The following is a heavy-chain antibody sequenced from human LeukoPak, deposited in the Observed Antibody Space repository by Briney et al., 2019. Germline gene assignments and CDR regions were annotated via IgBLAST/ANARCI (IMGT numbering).Heavy chain of an antibody. CDR2: ISSSSSDI. CDR1: GFTFSFYS. D-gene: IGHD1-26*01. CDR3: ARGVGATDY. Sequence: PGGTLRLSCAASGFTFSFYSMNWVRQAPGKGLEWISSISSSSSDIYYADSAKGRLTISRDNAKNSLYLQMNSLRAEDTAVYYCARGVGATDYWGQGTLVTVSS. V-gene: IGHV3-21*01. J-gene: IGHJ4*02.